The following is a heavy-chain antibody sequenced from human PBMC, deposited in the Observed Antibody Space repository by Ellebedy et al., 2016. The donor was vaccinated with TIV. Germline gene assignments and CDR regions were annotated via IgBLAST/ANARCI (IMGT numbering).Heavy chain of an antibody. CDR2: IHYSGNT. CDR3: ARHDPRHYESSGFYYGGWFDP. J-gene: IGHJ5*01. D-gene: IGHD3-22*01. V-gene: IGHV4-59*08. Sequence: PSETLSLTCTVSGGSISSYFWSWIRQPPGKGLEWIGYIHYSGNTNYNPSLESRVTVSVDTSKNQFSLTLISVTAADTAVYFCARHDPRHYESSGFYYGGWFDPWGQGTLVTVSS. CDR1: GGSISSYF.